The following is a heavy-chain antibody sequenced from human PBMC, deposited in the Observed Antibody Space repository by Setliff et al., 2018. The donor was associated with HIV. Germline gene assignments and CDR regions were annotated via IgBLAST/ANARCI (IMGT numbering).Heavy chain of an antibody. D-gene: IGHD1-26*01. CDR1: GFVFTDHS. CDR3: VRDQLRYPERWDFDF. J-gene: IGHJ4*02. Sequence: PGGSLRLSCAASGFVFTDHSLHWVRQAPGEGLEWLSYISATGTTVSYADSVRGRFIISSDSVRNVLYLQMKSLRVEDTALYYCVRDQLRYPERWDFDFWGQGTLVTVSS. V-gene: IGHV3-48*01. CDR2: ISATGTTV.